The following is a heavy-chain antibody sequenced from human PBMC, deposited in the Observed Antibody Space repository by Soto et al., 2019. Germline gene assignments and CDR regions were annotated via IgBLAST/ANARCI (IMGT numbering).Heavy chain of an antibody. Sequence: QVQLVQSGPEVIKPGASLNVSCTASGDTLTSYGVTWVRQAPGQGLEWMGFHSGQNGNTNYAQRFQGRVTMTADMSAATAYFQLRTLRSDDTAIYYCAVGKDFDYWGQGTLVIVSS. CDR1: GDTLTSYG. CDR2: HSGQNGNT. J-gene: IGHJ4*02. D-gene: IGHD1-26*01. V-gene: IGHV1-18*04. CDR3: AVGKDFDY.